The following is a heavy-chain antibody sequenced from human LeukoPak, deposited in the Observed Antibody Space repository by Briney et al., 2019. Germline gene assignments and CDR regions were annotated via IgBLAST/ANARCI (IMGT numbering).Heavy chain of an antibody. D-gene: IGHD5-18*01. CDR2: INHSGST. J-gene: IGHJ2*01. V-gene: IGHV4-34*01. Sequence: SETLSLTCAVYGGSFSGYYWSWIRQPPGKGLEWIGEINHSGSTNYNPSLKSRITILVDTSKNQFPLKVSSVTAADTAVYCCARVGEIQLWLGRYFDLWGRGTLVTVSS. CDR1: GGSFSGYY. CDR3: ARVGEIQLWLGRYFDL.